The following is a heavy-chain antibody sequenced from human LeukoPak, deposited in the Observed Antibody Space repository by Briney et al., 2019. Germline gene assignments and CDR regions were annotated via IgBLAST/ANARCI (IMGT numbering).Heavy chain of an antibody. CDR3: ARDPFDSIYYGMDV. Sequence: GGSLRLSCAASGSTFSSYWMHWVRQAPGKGLVWVSRINSDGSSTSYADSVKGRFTISRDNAKNTLYLQMNSLRAEDTAVYYCARDPFDSIYYGMDVWGQGTTVTVSS. CDR2: INSDGSST. V-gene: IGHV3-74*01. CDR1: GSTFSSYW. J-gene: IGHJ6*02. D-gene: IGHD3-9*01.